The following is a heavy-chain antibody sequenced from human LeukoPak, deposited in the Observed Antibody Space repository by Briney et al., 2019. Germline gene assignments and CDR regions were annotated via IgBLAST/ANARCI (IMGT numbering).Heavy chain of an antibody. Sequence: ASVKVSRKASLYTFTNYGINWVRQAPGQGREWMGWISHYNGKTNYAQKLQGRVTMTTDTSTSTAYMELGSLRSDDTAGYYCARDLGPSRAAAGSAGYWGQGTLVTVSS. CDR2: ISHYNGKT. D-gene: IGHD6-13*01. CDR1: LYTFTNYG. J-gene: IGHJ4*02. V-gene: IGHV1-18*01. CDR3: ARDLGPSRAAAGSAGY.